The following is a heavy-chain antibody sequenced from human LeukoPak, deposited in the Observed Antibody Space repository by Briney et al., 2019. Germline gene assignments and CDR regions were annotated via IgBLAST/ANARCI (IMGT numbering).Heavy chain of an antibody. J-gene: IGHJ5*02. CDR3: IVFGDSNH. CDR1: GFTFSNAW. V-gene: IGHV3-53*01. CDR2: IHTSGDT. Sequence: GGSLRLSCTASGFTFSNAWMNWVRQAPGKGLEWVSAIHTSGDTCYADSVKGRFTISRDISKNTLYLQINSLRVEDTAVYYCIVFGDSNHWGQGTLVTVSS. D-gene: IGHD4-17*01.